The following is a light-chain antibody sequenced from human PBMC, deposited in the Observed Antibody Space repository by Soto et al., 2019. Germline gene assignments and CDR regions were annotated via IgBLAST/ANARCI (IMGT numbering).Light chain of an antibody. Sequence: QPVLTQSPSASASLGASVKLTCTLSSGHRSYTIAWHQQLPEKGPRYLMTLNSDGSHRKGDGIPDRFSGSSSGAERYLIISRLQSEDEADYYCQTWGTGYVVFGGGTKLTVL. CDR2: LNSDGSH. CDR3: QTWGTGYVV. CDR1: SGHRSYT. J-gene: IGLJ2*01. V-gene: IGLV4-69*01.